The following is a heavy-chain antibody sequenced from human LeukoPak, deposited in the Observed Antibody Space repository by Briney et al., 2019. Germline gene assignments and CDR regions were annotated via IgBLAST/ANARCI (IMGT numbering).Heavy chain of an antibody. CDR1: GYTFTGYY. J-gene: IGHJ4*02. V-gene: IGHV1-2*02. CDR3: ARYFSGTSFHFDY. Sequence: ASVKVSCKASGYTFTGYYLHWVRQAPGQGLEWMGWIDPNSGGTNYAQKFQGRVTMTRDTSISTAYMESSRLTSDDTAVYYCARYFSGTSFHFDYWGQGTLVTVSS. D-gene: IGHD2-2*01. CDR2: IDPNSGGT.